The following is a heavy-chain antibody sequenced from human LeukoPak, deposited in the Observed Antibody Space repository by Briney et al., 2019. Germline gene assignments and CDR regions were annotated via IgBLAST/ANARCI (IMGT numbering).Heavy chain of an antibody. D-gene: IGHD2-2*01. CDR2: TRSSGSTI. CDR1: GFTFSDYY. V-gene: IGHV3-11*04. Sequence: GGSLRLSCAASGFTFSDYYMSWIRQAPGKGLEWVSYTRSSGSTIYYADSVKGRFTISRDNAKNSLYLQMNSLRAEDTAVYYCARVDCSSTSCYEFDYWGQGTLVTVSS. CDR3: ARVDCSSTSCYEFDY. J-gene: IGHJ4*02.